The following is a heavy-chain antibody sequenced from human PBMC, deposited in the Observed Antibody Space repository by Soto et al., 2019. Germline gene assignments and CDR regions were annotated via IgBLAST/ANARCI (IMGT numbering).Heavy chain of an antibody. CDR1: GFTFSSYA. Sequence: GGSXRLSCAASGFTFSSYAMSWVRQAPGKGLEWVSAISGSGGSTYYADSVKGRFTISRDNSKNTLYLQMNSLRAEDTAVYYCAKEYRSSTSCSVVDYWGQGTLVTVSS. D-gene: IGHD2-2*01. V-gene: IGHV3-23*01. J-gene: IGHJ4*02. CDR2: ISGSGGST. CDR3: AKEYRSSTSCSVVDY.